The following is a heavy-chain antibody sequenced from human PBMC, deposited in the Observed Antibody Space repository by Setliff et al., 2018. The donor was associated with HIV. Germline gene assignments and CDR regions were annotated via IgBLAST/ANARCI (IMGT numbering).Heavy chain of an antibody. CDR3: ARSGSYAVMDV. V-gene: IGHV3-72*01. Sequence: QPGGSLRLSCAASGFTFSDYYMDWVRQAPGKGLEWVARTRNRARSYTTEYAASVKGRFTISRDDSKSSLYLQMNSLKTEDTAVYYCARSGSYAVMDVWGRGTTVTVSS. CDR1: GFTFSDYY. CDR2: TRNRARSYTT. D-gene: IGHD1-26*01. J-gene: IGHJ6*03.